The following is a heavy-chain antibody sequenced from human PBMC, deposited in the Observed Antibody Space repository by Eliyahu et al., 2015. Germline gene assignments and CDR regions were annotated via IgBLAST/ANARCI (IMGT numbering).Heavy chain of an antibody. Sequence: QVQLVESGGGVVQPGRSLRXSCAXSGXXFSDSAMHWGRHARGKGREGVAIIWYDGSNQYYADSVKGRFTISRDNSKNTVSLQMNSLRGEDTAIYYCARDHDYSGNYLEDWGQGTLVAVSS. CDR2: IWYDGSNQ. V-gene: IGHV3-33*01. CDR1: GXXFSDSA. CDR3: ARDHDYSGNYLED. D-gene: IGHD4-23*01. J-gene: IGHJ4*02.